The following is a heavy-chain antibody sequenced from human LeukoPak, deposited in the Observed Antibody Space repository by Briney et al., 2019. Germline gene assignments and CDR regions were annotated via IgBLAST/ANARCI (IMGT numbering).Heavy chain of an antibody. J-gene: IGHJ4*02. CDR2: ISSTSSYI. V-gene: IGHV3-21*01. Sequence: GGSLRLSCAASGFTFGSYSMNWVRQAPGKGLEWVSSISSTSSYIYYAASVKGRFTISRNNAKNSLSLQMNGLRAEDTAVYYCARAPPYGDYERGADYWGQGTLVTVSS. CDR1: GFTFGSYS. D-gene: IGHD4-17*01. CDR3: ARAPPYGDYERGADY.